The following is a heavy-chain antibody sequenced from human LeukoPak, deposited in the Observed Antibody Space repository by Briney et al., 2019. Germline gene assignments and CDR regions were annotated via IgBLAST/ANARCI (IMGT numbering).Heavy chain of an antibody. Sequence: GGSLRLSCAASGFTFSSYAMSWVRQAPGKGLEWVSAISGSGGSTYYADSVKGRFTISRDNSKNTLYLQMNSLRAKDTAVYYCAKASMIVVVTPFDYWGQGTLVTVSS. CDR3: AKASMIVVVTPFDY. CDR1: GFTFSSYA. D-gene: IGHD3-22*01. V-gene: IGHV3-23*01. CDR2: ISGSGGST. J-gene: IGHJ4*02.